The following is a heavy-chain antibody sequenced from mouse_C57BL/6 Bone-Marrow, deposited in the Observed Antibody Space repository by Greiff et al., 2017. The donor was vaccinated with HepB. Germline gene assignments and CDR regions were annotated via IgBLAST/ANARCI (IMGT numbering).Heavy chain of an antibody. Sequence: VQLQQSGAELVKPGASVKISCKASGYAFSSYWMNWVKQRPGKGLEWIEQIYPGDGDTNYNGKFKGKATLTADKSSSTAYMQLSSLTSEDSAVYFCARSNYSNYGYFDYWGQGTTLTVSS. CDR2: IYPGDGDT. J-gene: IGHJ2*01. D-gene: IGHD2-5*01. CDR3: ARSNYSNYGYFDY. CDR1: GYAFSSYW. V-gene: IGHV1-80*01.